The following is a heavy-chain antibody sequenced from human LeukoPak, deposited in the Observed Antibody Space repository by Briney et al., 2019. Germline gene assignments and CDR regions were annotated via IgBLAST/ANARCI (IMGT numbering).Heavy chain of an antibody. J-gene: IGHJ4*02. CDR2: MNPKSGNT. CDR3: ARGVDRPTWLWAHPFDY. Sequence: ASVKVSCKASGYTFTSYDINWVRQATGQGLEWMGWMNPKSGNTGYAQKFQGRVTMTRNTSISTAYMELSSLRSEDTAVYYCARGVDRPTWLWAHPFDYWGQGTLVTVSS. V-gene: IGHV1-8*01. CDR1: GYTFTSYD. D-gene: IGHD3-16*01.